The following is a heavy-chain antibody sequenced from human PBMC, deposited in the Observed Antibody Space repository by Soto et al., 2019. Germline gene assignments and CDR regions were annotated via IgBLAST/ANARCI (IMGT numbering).Heavy chain of an antibody. Sequence: PVGSLRLSWAAAGFNFSSYAMSWVSQAPGKGLEWVSAISGSGGNTYYADSVKGRFTISRDSSKNTLYLQMNSLRAEDTAVYYCAKAPGRSNWFLFAYLGQGSLVPGFS. D-gene: IGHD6-13*01. CDR2: ISGSGGNT. J-gene: IGHJ4*02. CDR3: AKAPGRSNWFLFAY. CDR1: GFNFSSYA. V-gene: IGHV3-23*01.